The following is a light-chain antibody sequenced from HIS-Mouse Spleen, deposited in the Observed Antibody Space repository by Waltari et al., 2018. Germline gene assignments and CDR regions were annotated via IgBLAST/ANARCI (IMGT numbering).Light chain of an antibody. CDR3: YSTDSSGNHRV. V-gene: IGLV3-10*01. Sequence: SYELTQPPSVSVSPGQTARITCSGDALPKKYAYWYQQKSGQAPVLVIYEDSKRHSGIPEGFPDSSSVTMATLTISGAQVEDEADYYCYSTDSSGNHRVFGGGTKLTVL. CDR2: EDS. J-gene: IGLJ2*01. CDR1: ALPKKY.